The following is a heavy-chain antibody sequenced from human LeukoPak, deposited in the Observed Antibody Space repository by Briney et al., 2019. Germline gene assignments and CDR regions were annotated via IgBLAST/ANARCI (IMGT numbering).Heavy chain of an antibody. CDR1: GGSISSSSYY. CDR2: IYYSGST. V-gene: IGHV4-39*07. J-gene: IGHJ5*02. D-gene: IGHD2-2*02. CDR3: ARRGYQPLYLGPTWFDP. Sequence: SETLSLTCTVSGGSISSSSYYWGWIRQPPGKGLEWIGSIYYSGSTYYNPSLKSRVTISVDTSKNQFSLKLSSATAADTAVYYCARRGYQPLYLGPTWFDPWGQGTLVTVSS.